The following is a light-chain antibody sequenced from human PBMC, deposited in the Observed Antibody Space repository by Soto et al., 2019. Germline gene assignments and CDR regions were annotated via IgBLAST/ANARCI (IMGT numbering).Light chain of an antibody. CDR1: NIGSQG. CDR3: QVWDSGSAHVL. V-gene: IGLV3-21*01. J-gene: IGLJ2*01. CDR2: SDT. Sequence: SYELPQPPSVSVAPGETARISCGGNNIGSQGVHWYQQKPGQAPVLVIYSDTDLPPVIPERFSGSNSANMATLTISRVEAGDEADYYCQVWDSGSAHVLFVGGTKLTVL.